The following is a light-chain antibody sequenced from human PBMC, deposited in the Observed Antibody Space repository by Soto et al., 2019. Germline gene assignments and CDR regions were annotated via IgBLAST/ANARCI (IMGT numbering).Light chain of an antibody. J-gene: IGKJ2*01. CDR1: QSVSSN. Sequence: EIVMTQSPATLSVSPGERATLSCRASQSVSSNLAWYQQKPGQAPRLLIYGASTRATGIPARFSGSGSGTEFTLTISSLQSEDFAVYYCQQYNNWPPDTFGQGTKQKIK. CDR3: QQYNNWPPDT. V-gene: IGKV3-15*01. CDR2: GAS.